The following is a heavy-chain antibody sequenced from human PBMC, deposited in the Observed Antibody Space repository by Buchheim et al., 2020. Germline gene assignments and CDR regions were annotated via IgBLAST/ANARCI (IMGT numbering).Heavy chain of an antibody. V-gene: IGHV4-39*07. CDR3: ASIGAYIYGSNWGFFDS. D-gene: IGHD5-18*01. Sequence: QLQLQESGPGLVKPSETLSLTCTVSGGSISSNTYHWGWIRRPPGKGLEWIGSAYYSATNYYSTSLKSRVTISVDSPKNQFSLKLTSVTAADTAVYYCASIGAYIYGSNWGFFDSLGPGAL. J-gene: IGHJ4*02. CDR2: AYYSATN. CDR1: GGSISSNTYH.